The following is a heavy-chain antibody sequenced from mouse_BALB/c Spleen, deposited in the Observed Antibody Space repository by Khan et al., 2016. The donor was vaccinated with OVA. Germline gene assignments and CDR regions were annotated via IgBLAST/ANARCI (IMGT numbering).Heavy chain of an antibody. J-gene: IGHJ3*01. CDR3: GSSDFTTATTFVY. CDR2: INPYNGDT. V-gene: IGHV1-37*01. Sequence: VQLKQSGPELVKPGASVKISCKASGYSFTGYFMNWVKQSHGKSLEWIGRINPYNGDTFYNQKFKGKATLTVDKSSSTAHMEFVSLKSEDNAVYYWGSSDFTTATTFVYWGQGTLVTVSA. D-gene: IGHD1-2*01. CDR1: GYSFTGYF.